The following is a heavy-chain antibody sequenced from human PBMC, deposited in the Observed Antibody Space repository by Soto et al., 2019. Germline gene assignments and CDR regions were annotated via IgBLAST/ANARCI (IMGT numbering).Heavy chain of an antibody. J-gene: IGHJ6*02. D-gene: IGHD5-18*01. CDR3: ARLHSHGTYGMDV. CDR2: YDLEKGEA. Sequence: ASVKVSCKVSGYSLTELSIHWVRQAPGEGLEWMGGYDLEKGEAIYAQKFQGRVTITADESTKTAYMELSTLRSEDTAVYYCARLHSHGTYGMDVWGQGTTVTV. CDR1: GYSLTELS. V-gene: IGHV1-24*01.